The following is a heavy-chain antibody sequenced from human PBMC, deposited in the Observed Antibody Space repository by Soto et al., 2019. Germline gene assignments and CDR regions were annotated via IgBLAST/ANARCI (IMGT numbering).Heavy chain of an antibody. CDR3: ARDLYYDSSYGMDV. J-gene: IGHJ6*02. CDR1: GFTFSSYA. D-gene: IGHD3-22*01. V-gene: IGHV3-30-3*01. Sequence: GGSLRLSCAASGFTFSSYAMHWVRQAPGKGLEWVAVISYDGSNKYYADSVKGRFTISRDNSKNTLYLQMNSLRAEDTAEYYCARDLYYDSSYGMDVWGHGTTVTVSS. CDR2: ISYDGSNK.